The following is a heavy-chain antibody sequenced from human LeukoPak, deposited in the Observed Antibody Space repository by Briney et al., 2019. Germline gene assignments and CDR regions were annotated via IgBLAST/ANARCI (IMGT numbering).Heavy chain of an antibody. V-gene: IGHV3-23*01. CDR1: GFTFSSYA. CDR2: ISGSGGST. J-gene: IGHJ4*02. CDR3: AKDLHSSSWYRAGFDY. D-gene: IGHD6-13*01. Sequence: PGGSLRLSCAASGFTFSSYAMSWVRQAPGKGLEWVSAISGSGGSTYYADSVKGRFTISRDNSKNTLYLQMNSLRAEDTAVYYCAKDLHSSSWYRAGFDYWGQGTLVTVSS.